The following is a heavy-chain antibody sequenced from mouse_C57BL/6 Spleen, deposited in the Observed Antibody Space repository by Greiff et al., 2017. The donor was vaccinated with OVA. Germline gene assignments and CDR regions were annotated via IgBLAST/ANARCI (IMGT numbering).Heavy chain of an antibody. V-gene: IGHV1-26*01. J-gene: IGHJ4*01. Sequence: EVQLQQSGPELVKPGASVKISCKASGYTFTDYYMNWVKQSHGKSLEWIGDINPNNGGTSYNRYFKGNATLSVDKSSSIAYMELRSLTSEDSAVYYCARCDYLSAMDYWGQGTSVTVSS. CDR2: INPNNGGT. CDR1: GYTFTDYY. CDR3: ARCDYLSAMDY. D-gene: IGHD2-4*01.